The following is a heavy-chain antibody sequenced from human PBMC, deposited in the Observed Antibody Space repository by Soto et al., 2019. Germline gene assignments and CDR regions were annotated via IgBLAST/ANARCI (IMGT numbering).Heavy chain of an antibody. V-gene: IGHV3-23*01. Sequence: GRSLRVSCEASGFTFEPTALSWVRQATGKGLEWVATISGTGLSKYYADSMKSRFIISGDNTRNTLYLQKNIVRAQDTAIYYCASAGSVNEYMWEAHVWAQGTPVTVSA. CDR2: ISGTGLSK. D-gene: IGHD1-26*01. CDR1: GFTFEPTA. CDR3: ASAGSVNEYMWEAHV. J-gene: IGHJ4*02.